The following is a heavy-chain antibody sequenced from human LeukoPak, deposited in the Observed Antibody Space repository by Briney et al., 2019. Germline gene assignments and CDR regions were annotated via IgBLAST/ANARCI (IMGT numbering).Heavy chain of an antibody. CDR3: AMTRWLPLGY. J-gene: IGHJ4*02. D-gene: IGHD6-19*01. V-gene: IGHV4-34*01. CDR1: GGSFSGYY. Sequence: SETLSLTCAAYGGSFSGYYWSWIRQPPGKGLEWIGEINHSGSTNYNPSLKSRVTISVDTSKNQFSLKLSSVTAADTAVYYCAMTRWLPLGYWGQGTLVTVSS. CDR2: INHSGST.